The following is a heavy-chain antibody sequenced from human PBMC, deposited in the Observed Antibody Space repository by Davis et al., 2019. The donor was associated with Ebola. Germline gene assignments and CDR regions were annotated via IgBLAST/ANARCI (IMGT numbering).Heavy chain of an antibody. V-gene: IGHV3-30-3*01. J-gene: IGHJ4*02. Sequence: GGSLRLSCAASGFTFSTYAMHWVRQAPGKGLDWVAFISYDGVDETYADSVKGRFSISRDNSKNTLYLQMNSLSPEDTAVYYCGREFGFPRYFDYWGQGTLVTVSS. CDR2: ISYDGVDE. CDR3: GREFGFPRYFDY. CDR1: GFTFSTYA. D-gene: IGHD3-16*01.